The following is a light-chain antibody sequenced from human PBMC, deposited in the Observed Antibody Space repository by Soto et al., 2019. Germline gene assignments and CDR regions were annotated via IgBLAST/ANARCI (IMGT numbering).Light chain of an antibody. CDR3: QQYGSSPPWT. Sequence: EIVLTQSPGTLSLSPGERATLSCRASQSVSRSYLAWYQQKPGQAPRLLIYGASSRATGIPDRFSGSRSGTNFTLTISRLEPEDFAVYYCQQYGSSPPWTFGQGTEVDIK. CDR1: QSVSRSY. CDR2: GAS. V-gene: IGKV3-20*01. J-gene: IGKJ1*01.